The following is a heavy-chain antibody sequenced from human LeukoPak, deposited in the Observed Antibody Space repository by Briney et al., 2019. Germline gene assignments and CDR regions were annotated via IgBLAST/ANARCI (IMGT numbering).Heavy chain of an antibody. CDR1: GFTFSSYG. J-gene: IGHJ4*02. D-gene: IGHD4-23*01. CDR3: AKDYDGGSYYFDY. Sequence: GGSLRLSCAASGFTFSSYGMHWVRQAPGKGLEWVALIRYDGSNKYYADSVKGRFTISGDNSKNTLYLQMNSLRAEDTAVYYCAKDYDGGSYYFDYWGQGTLVTVSS. V-gene: IGHV3-30*02. CDR2: IRYDGSNK.